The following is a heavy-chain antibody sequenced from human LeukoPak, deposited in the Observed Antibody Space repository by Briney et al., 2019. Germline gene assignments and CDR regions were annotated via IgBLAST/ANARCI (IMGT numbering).Heavy chain of an antibody. D-gene: IGHD5-18*01. Sequence: PGGSLRLSCAASGFTFSSYGMHWVRQAPGKGLEWVAVISYDGSNKYYADSVKGRFTISRDNSKNTLYLQMNSLRAEDTAVYYCAKDTRYSYGPINWFDPWGQGTLVTVSS. CDR1: GFTFSSYG. V-gene: IGHV3-30*18. CDR3: AKDTRYSYGPINWFDP. CDR2: ISYDGSNK. J-gene: IGHJ5*02.